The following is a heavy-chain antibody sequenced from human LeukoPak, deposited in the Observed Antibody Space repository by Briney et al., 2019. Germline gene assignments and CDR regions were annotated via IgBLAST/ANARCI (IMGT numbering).Heavy chain of an antibody. CDR1: GFTFSSYG. CDR3: ARDGEVWYSGSYYGYYFDY. J-gene: IGHJ4*02. CDR2: IWYDGSNK. Sequence: PGGSLRLSCEASGFTFSSYGMHWVRQAPGKGLEWVAVIWYDGSNKYYADSVKGRFTISRDNSKNTLYLQMNSLRAEDTAVYYCARDGEVWYSGSYYGYYFDYWGQGTLVTVSS. V-gene: IGHV3-33*01. D-gene: IGHD1-26*01.